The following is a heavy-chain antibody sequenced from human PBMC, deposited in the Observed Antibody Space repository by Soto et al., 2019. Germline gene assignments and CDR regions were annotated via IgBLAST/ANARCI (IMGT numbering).Heavy chain of an antibody. CDR1: GFTFDNYA. D-gene: IGHD2-15*01. CDR2: INWDGGRV. J-gene: IGHJ6*02. V-gene: IGHV3-9*01. Sequence: EVKLLESGGGLVQPGGSLRLSCAASGFTFDNYAMNWVRQAPGKGLEWVSGINWDGGRVAYADSVKGRFTISRDNAKNPLYLQMNNLRADDSALYYSSKVLVAATQPRYYFYGMDVWGQGTTVTVSS. CDR3: SKVLVAATQPRYYFYGMDV.